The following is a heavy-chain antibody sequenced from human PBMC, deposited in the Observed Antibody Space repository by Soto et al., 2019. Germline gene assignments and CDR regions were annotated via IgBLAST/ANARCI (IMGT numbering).Heavy chain of an antibody. CDR3: AKDRSYGGTVTMVDY. CDR1: GFTFSSYA. Sequence: GGSLRLSCAASGFTFSSYAMSWVRQAPGKGLEWVSAISGSGGSTYYADSVKGRFTISRDNSKNTLYLQMNSLRAEDTAVYYCAKDRSYGGTVTMVDYWGQGTLVTVSS. V-gene: IGHV3-23*01. J-gene: IGHJ4*02. D-gene: IGHD4-4*01. CDR2: ISGSGGST.